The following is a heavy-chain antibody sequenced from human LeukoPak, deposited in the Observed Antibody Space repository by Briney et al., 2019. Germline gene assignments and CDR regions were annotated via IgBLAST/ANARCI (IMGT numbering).Heavy chain of an antibody. CDR2: IRYDGSNK. CDR3: ARRPVKVLATVQPSFDY. D-gene: IGHD1-1*01. Sequence: PGGSLRLSCAASGFTFSSYGMHWVRQAPGKGLEWVAFIRYDGSNKYYADSVKGRFTISRDNSKNTLNLQMNSLRAEDTAVYYCARRPVKVLATVQPSFDYWGQGTLVTVSS. J-gene: IGHJ4*02. V-gene: IGHV3-30*02. CDR1: GFTFSSYG.